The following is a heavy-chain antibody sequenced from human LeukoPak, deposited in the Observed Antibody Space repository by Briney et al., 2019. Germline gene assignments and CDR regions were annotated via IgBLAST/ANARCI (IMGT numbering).Heavy chain of an antibody. CDR2: INCDGGST. J-gene: IGHJ6*03. CDR3: AIGHWKGLTNSYYMDV. V-gene: IGHV3-20*04. CDR1: GFMFDDYG. D-gene: IGHD1-1*01. Sequence: GGLLRLSCVGSGFMFDDYGISWVRQAPGKGLEWVSGINCDGGSTGYADSVKGRFTISRDNAKNSLYLQMNSLRAEDTALYYCAIGHWKGLTNSYYMDVWGKGTTVTVSS.